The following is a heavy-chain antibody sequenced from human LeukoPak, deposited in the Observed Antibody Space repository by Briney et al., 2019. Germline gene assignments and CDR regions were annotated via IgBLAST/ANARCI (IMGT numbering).Heavy chain of an antibody. V-gene: IGHV4-59*11. CDR1: GGSINSHY. CDR2: IYYSGNT. Sequence: PSETLSLTCTVSGGSINSHYWSWIRQSPGKGLEWIGYIYYSGNTNYNPSLKSRVTISADTSKNQFSLKLSSVTAADTAVYYCARGGGYWGQGTLVTVSS. CDR3: ARGGGY. D-gene: IGHD2-15*01. J-gene: IGHJ4*02.